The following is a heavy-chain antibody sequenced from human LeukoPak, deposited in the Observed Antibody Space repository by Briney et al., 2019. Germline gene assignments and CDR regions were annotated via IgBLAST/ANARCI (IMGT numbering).Heavy chain of an antibody. V-gene: IGHV4-59*08. CDR2: IYYSGST. Sequence: SETLSLTCTVSGGSISSYYWSWIRQPPGQGLEWIGYIYYSGSTNYNPSLKSRVTISVDTSKNQFSLKLGSVTAADTAVYYCARCLGGDPQTENYYFDYWGQGTLVTVSS. CDR1: GGSISSYY. CDR3: ARCLGGDPQTENYYFDY. D-gene: IGHD3-16*01. J-gene: IGHJ4*02.